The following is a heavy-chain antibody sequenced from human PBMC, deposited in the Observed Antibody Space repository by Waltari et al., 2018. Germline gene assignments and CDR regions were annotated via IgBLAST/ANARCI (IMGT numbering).Heavy chain of an antibody. CDR2: INHSGST. CDR3: ARGPDIVVVPAAISEYFQH. D-gene: IGHD2-2*02. CDR1: GGSFSGYY. Sequence: QVQLQQWGAGLLKPSEPLSLTCAVYGGSFSGYYWRWIRQPPGKGLEWIGEINHSGSTNYNPSLKSRVTISVDTSKNQFSLKLSSVTAADTAVYYCARGPDIVVVPAAISEYFQHWGQGTLVTVSS. V-gene: IGHV4-34*01. J-gene: IGHJ1*01.